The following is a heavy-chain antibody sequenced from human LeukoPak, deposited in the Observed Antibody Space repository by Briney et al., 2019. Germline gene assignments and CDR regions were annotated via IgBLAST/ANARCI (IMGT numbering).Heavy chain of an antibody. V-gene: IGHV3-23*01. J-gene: IGHJ5*02. D-gene: IGHD3-10*01. CDR2: ISDSGEVT. CDR1: GFTFSDYG. CDR3: AKGASYYPFDP. Sequence: PGGSLRLSCGVSGFTFSDYGMSWVRQAPGQGLEWVASISDSGEVTFKADSVKGRFTISRDNSKNALYLQMNYLRAEDTAVYYCAKGASYYPFDPWGQGTQVAVPS.